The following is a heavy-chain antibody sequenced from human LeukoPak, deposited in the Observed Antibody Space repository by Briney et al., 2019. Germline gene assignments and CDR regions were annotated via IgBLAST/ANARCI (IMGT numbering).Heavy chain of an antibody. CDR2: IYTSGST. CDR3: ARAELTVGGAFDI. D-gene: IGHD1-14*01. CDR1: GGPISSYY. J-gene: IGHJ3*02. V-gene: IGHV4-4*07. Sequence: SETVSLTCTVSGGPISSYYWSWIRRPAGKGLEWIGRIYTSGSTNYNPSLKSRVTMSVDTSKNQFSLKLSSVTAADTAVYYCARAELTVGGAFDIWGQGTMVTVSS.